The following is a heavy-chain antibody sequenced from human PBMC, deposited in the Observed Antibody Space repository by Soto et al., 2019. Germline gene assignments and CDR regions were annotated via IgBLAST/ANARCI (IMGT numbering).Heavy chain of an antibody. CDR2: IIPIFGTA. CDR1: RVAFSKFI. D-gene: IGHD3-9*01. V-gene: IGHV1-69*13. J-gene: IGHJ4*02. Sequence: SVKVSCKASRVAFSKFIVTWVRQAPGLGLEWVGGIIPIFGTANYAQKFQGRVTITADESTSTSYMEVNNLRSEDTAVYYCARDLGLRYFDWLLSAPDYWGQGTLVTV. CDR3: ARDLGLRYFDWLLSAPDY.